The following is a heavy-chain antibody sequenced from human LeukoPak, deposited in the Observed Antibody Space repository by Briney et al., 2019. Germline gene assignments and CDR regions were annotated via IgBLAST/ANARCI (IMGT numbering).Heavy chain of an antibody. CDR1: GFTFSSYG. V-gene: IGHV3-30*02. Sequence: AGGSLRLSCAASGFTFSSYGMHWVRQAPGKGLEWVTFIRYDGSNKYYADSVKGRFTISRDNSKNTLYLQMNSLRAEDTAVYYCAKDQEAGTLAGFDYWGQGTLVTVSS. J-gene: IGHJ4*02. D-gene: IGHD6-19*01. CDR2: IRYDGSNK. CDR3: AKDQEAGTLAGFDY.